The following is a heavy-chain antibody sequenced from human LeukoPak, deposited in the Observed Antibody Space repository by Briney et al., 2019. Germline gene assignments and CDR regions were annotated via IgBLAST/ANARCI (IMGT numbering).Heavy chain of an antibody. CDR3: AREDRGVVVITTLDAFDI. J-gene: IGHJ3*02. CDR1: GGSFSGYY. CDR2: INHSGST. D-gene: IGHD3-22*01. V-gene: IGHV4-34*01. Sequence: SETPSLTCAVYGGSFSGYYWGWIRQPPGKGLEWIGEINHSGSTNYNPSLKSRVTISVDTSKNQFSLKLSSVTAADTAVYYCAREDRGVVVITTLDAFDIWGQGTMVTVSS.